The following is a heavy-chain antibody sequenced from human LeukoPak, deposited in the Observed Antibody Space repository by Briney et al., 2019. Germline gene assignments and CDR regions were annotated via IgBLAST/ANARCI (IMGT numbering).Heavy chain of an antibody. J-gene: IGHJ6*02. V-gene: IGHV3-23*01. Sequence: RGSLRLSCAASGFTFRTLAMHWVRQAPGKGLVGVSTISDNDRSTHYADSVKGHFTITRDNSKNTLELQMNSLKAEDTAIYYCAKDVRPGGGGMDVWGQGTTVTVSS. CDR1: GFTFRTLA. D-gene: IGHD3-10*02. CDR3: AKDVRPGGGGMDV. CDR2: ISDNDRST.